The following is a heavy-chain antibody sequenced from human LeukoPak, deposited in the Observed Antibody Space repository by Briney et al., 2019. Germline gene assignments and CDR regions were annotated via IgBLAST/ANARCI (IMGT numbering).Heavy chain of an antibody. CDR1: RYTFTGYY. V-gene: IGHV1-2*02. Sequence: ASVKVSCKASRYTFTGYYMHWVRQAPGQGLEWMGWINPNSGGTNYAQKFQGRVTMTRDTSISTAYMELSRLRSDDTAVYYCARYTSSSSYWYFDLWGRGTLVTVSS. CDR3: ARYTSSSSYWYFDL. D-gene: IGHD6-13*01. J-gene: IGHJ2*01. CDR2: INPNSGGT.